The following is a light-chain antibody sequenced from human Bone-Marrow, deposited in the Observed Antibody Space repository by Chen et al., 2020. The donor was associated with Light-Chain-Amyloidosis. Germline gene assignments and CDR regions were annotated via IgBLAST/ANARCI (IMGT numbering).Light chain of an antibody. CDR2: RDT. Sequence: SYELTHPPSVSVSPGQTARIPCSGDDLPTKYAYGYQQKPGQAPVLVIHRDTERPSGISERFSGSSSGTTATLTISGVQAEDEADYHCQSADSSGTYEVIFGGGTKLTVL. CDR3: QSADSSGTYEVI. J-gene: IGLJ2*01. CDR1: DLPTKY. V-gene: IGLV3-25*03.